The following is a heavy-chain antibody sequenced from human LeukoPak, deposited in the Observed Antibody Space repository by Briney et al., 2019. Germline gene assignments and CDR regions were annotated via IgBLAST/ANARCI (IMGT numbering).Heavy chain of an antibody. J-gene: IGHJ4*02. CDR3: ARDTGSSSWYHFDQ. CDR2: ISGSSSTI. CDR1: GLSFSTYS. D-gene: IGHD6-13*01. Sequence: PGGSLRLSCAASGLSFSTYSMNWVRQAPGKGLEWLSYISGSSSTIYYADSVMGRFTISRDNAKSSLYLQMNSLRVEDTAVYYCARDTGSSSWYHFDQWGQGTLVTVPS. V-gene: IGHV3-48*01.